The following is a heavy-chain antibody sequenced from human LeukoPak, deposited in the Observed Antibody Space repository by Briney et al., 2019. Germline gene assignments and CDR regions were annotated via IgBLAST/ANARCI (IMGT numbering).Heavy chain of an antibody. V-gene: IGHV3-74*01. CDR2: FSDDEGRT. J-gene: IGHJ6*02. Sequence: GGSLRLSCAVSGFTFSGYWIHWVRQAPGKGLVWVSRFSDDEGRTVYADSVKGRFTISKDNAKNTLYLQMNSLRAEDTAVYYCARDYFYGLDVWGQGTTVTVSS. CDR3: ARDYFYGLDV. CDR1: GFTFSGYW.